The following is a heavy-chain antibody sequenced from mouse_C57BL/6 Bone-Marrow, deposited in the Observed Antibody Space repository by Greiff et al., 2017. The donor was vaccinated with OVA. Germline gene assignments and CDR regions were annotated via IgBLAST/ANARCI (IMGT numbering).Heavy chain of an antibody. CDR3: ARPIYYYGSSYDWYFDV. V-gene: IGHV5-17*01. J-gene: IGHJ1*03. CDR1: GFTFSDYG. CDR2: ISSGSSTI. Sequence: EVNVVESGGGLVKPGGSLKLSCAASGFTFSDYGMHWVRQAPEKGLEWVAYISSGSSTIYYADTVKGRFTISRDNAKNTLFLQMTSLRSEDTAMYYCARPIYYYGSSYDWYFDVWGTGTTVTVSS. D-gene: IGHD1-1*01.